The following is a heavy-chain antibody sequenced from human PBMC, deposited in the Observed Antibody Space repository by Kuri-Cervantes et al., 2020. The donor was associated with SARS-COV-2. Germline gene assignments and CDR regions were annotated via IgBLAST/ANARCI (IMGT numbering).Heavy chain of an antibody. CDR3: ASCTSCYFGDYRVTFDY. J-gene: IGHJ4*02. D-gene: IGHD2-2*01. CDR1: GGTLRSYA. V-gene: IGHV1-69*05. Sequence: SVKVSCKASGGTLRSYAISWVRQAPGQGLEWMGGIIPIFGTANYAQKFQGRVTITTDESTSTAYMELSSLRSEDTAVYYCASCTSCYFGDYRVTFDYWGQGTLVTVSS. CDR2: IIPIFGTA.